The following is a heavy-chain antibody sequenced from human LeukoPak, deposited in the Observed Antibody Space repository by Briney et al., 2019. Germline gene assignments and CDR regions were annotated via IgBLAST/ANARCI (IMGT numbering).Heavy chain of an antibody. CDR3: AKDIVGGGDDY. V-gene: IGHV3-7*01. J-gene: IGHJ4*02. Sequence: PGGSLRLSCAASGFTFSRYWMSWVRQAPGKGLEWVANIKEDGSKKNYVDSVKGRFTTSRDNAENSVYLQMNSLRVEGTAVYYCAKDIVGGGDDYWGQGTLVTVSS. CDR2: IKEDGSKK. D-gene: IGHD2-21*02. CDR1: GFTFSRYW.